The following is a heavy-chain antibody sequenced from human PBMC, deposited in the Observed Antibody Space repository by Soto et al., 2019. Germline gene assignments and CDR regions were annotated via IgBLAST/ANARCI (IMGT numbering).Heavy chain of an antibody. CDR2: IIPIFGTA. Sequence: GASVKVSCKASGGTFSSYAISWVRQAPGQGLEWMGGIIPIFGTANYAQKFQGRVTITAGESTSTAYMELSSLRSEDTAVYYCARVSGYNWNHYAGGFDYWGQGTLVTVSS. D-gene: IGHD1-20*01. CDR1: GGTFSSYA. CDR3: ARVSGYNWNHYAGGFDY. J-gene: IGHJ4*02. V-gene: IGHV1-69*13.